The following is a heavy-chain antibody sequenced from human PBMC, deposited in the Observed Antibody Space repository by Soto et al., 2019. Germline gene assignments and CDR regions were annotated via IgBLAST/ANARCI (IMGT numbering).Heavy chain of an antibody. Sequence: QVQLVQSGAESKTPGASVKVSCKASQYNFTNYCVHWVRQAPGQGLEWMGVINPSGGSTKYAQRFRGRVTMTRDTSTNTVYMDLRSLRPADTAVYFCARARYDTDSVPVGAESRYYVMDVWGRGTTVTVSS. CDR3: ARARYDTDSVPVGAESRYYVMDV. CDR2: INPSGGST. CDR1: QYNFTNYC. D-gene: IGHD3-22*01. J-gene: IGHJ6*02. V-gene: IGHV1-46*01.